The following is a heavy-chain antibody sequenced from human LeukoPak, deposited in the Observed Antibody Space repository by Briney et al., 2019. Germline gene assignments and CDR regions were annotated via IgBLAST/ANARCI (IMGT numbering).Heavy chain of an antibody. CDR2: IYYRGTT. D-gene: IGHD5-12*01. J-gene: IGHJ4*02. V-gene: IGHV4-59*12. Sequence: SETLSLTCTVSGDSIDSYYWSWIRQPPGKGLEWIGYIYYRGTTSYNPFLKSRVTISVDTSKNQFSLKLNSVAAADTAVYYCARLPRYGGYDHFDYWGQGILVIVSS. CDR1: GDSIDSYY. CDR3: ARLPRYGGYDHFDY.